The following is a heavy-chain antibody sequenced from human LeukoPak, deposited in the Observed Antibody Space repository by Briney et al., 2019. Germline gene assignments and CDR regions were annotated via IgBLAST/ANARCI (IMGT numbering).Heavy chain of an antibody. J-gene: IGHJ4*02. D-gene: IGHD3-3*01. Sequence: KASETLSLTCTVSGGSISSYYWSWIRQPAGKGLEWIGRIYTSGSTNNIPSLKSRVTMSVDTSKNQFSLKLSSVTAADTAVYYCARAGKYYDFWSGYAFDYWGQGTLVTVSS. V-gene: IGHV4-4*07. CDR2: IYTSGST. CDR3: ARAGKYYDFWSGYAFDY. CDR1: GGSISSYY.